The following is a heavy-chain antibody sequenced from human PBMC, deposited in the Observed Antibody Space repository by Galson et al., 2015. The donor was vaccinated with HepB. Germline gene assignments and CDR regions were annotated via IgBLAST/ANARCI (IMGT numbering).Heavy chain of an antibody. CDR1: GYTFTGYY. D-gene: IGHD6-25*01. J-gene: IGHJ6*03. CDR2: INPNSGGT. V-gene: IGHV1-2*06. Sequence: SVKVSCKASGYTFTGYYMHWVRQAPGQGLEWMGRINPNSGGTNYAQKFQGRVTMTRDTSISTAYMELSRLRSDDTAVYYCARDQRAVYYMDVWGKGTTVTVSS. CDR3: ARDQRAVYYMDV.